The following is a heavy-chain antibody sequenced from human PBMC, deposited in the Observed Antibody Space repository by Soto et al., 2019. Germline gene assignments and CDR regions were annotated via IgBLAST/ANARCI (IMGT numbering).Heavy chain of an antibody. CDR3: ARSWYSSSWSRSYYYYGMDV. CDR1: GYSFTSYW. J-gene: IGHJ6*02. Sequence: GESLKISCKGSGYSFTSYWIGWVRQMPGKGLEWMGIIYPGDSDTRYSPSFQGQVTISADKSISTAYLQWSSLKASDTAMYYCARSWYSSSWSRSYYYYGMDVWGQGTTVTVSS. V-gene: IGHV5-51*01. D-gene: IGHD6-13*01. CDR2: IYPGDSDT.